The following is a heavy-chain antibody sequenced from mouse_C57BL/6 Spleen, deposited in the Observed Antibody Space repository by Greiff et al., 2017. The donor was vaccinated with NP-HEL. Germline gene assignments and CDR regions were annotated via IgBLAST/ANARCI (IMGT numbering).Heavy chain of an antibody. J-gene: IGHJ2*01. D-gene: IGHD2-5*01. CDR3: TTDDSNSYYFDY. V-gene: IGHV14-4*01. CDR2: IDPENGDT. CDR1: GFNIKDDY. Sequence: VQLQQSGAELVRPGASVKLSCTASGFNIKDDYMHWVKQRPEQGLEWIGWIDPENGDTEYASKFQGKATITADTSSNTAYLQLSSLTSEDTAVYYCTTDDSNSYYFDYWGQGTTLTVSS.